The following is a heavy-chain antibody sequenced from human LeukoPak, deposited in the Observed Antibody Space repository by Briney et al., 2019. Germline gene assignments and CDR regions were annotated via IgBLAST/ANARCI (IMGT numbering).Heavy chain of an antibody. CDR2: IYSGGTT. CDR3: ARGGSSSSGFAYYYYMDV. V-gene: IGHV3-53*01. D-gene: IGHD6-6*01. Sequence: GGSLRLSCAASGFTFSDYWMTWVRQAPGKGLEWVSVIYSGGTTYYADSVKGRFTISRDNSKNTVYLQMNSLRAEDTAVYYCARGGSSSSGFAYYYYMDVWGKGTTVTVSS. J-gene: IGHJ6*03. CDR1: GFTFSDYW.